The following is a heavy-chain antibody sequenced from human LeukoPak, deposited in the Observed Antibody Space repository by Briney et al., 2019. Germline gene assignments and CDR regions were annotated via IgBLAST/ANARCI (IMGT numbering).Heavy chain of an antibody. V-gene: IGHV3-7*01. CDR3: AKDVAVARLDY. J-gene: IGHJ4*02. CDR2: IKGDGSDK. Sequence: GGSLRLSCAASGFTFSSSWMTWVRQAPGNGLEWLANIKGDGSDKNYVDSVKGRFTISRDNAKNSLFLQMNSLRAEDTAVYYCAKDVAVARLDYWGQGTLVTVSS. D-gene: IGHD6-19*01. CDR1: GFTFSSSW.